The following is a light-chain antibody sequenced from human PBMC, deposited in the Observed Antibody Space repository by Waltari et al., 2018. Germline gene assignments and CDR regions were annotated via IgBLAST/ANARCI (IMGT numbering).Light chain of an antibody. Sequence: QSVLPQPPSVSAAPGQRVTISCTGSSSNIGAGYEVHRYQQLPGTAPKLLIYGNSNRPSGVPDRFSGSKSGTSASLAITGLQAEDEADYYCQSYDSSLSGWVFGGGTKLTVL. CDR3: QSYDSSLSGWV. CDR1: SSNIGAGYE. V-gene: IGLV1-40*01. J-gene: IGLJ2*01. CDR2: GNS.